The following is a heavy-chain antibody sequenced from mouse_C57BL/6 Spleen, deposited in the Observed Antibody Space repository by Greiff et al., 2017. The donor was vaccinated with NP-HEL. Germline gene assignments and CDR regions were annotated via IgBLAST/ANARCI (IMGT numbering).Heavy chain of an antibody. CDR2: ISYDGSN. D-gene: IGHD1-1*01. V-gene: IGHV3-6*01. J-gene: IGHJ2*01. Sequence: EVQLQESGPGLVKPSQSLSLTCSVTGYSITSGYYWNWIRQFPGNKLEWMGYISYDGSNNYNPSLKNRISITRDTSKNQFFLKLNSVTTEDTATYYCARAGYYGSSDYFDDWGQGTTLTVSS. CDR1: GYSITSGYY. CDR3: ARAGYYGSSDYFDD.